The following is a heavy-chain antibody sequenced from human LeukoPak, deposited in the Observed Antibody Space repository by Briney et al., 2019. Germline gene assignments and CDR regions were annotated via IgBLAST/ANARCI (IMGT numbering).Heavy chain of an antibody. CDR2: ISSSSSYI. CDR3: ARGSSHYYGSGSYYRPNN. D-gene: IGHD3-10*01. V-gene: IGHV3-21*01. CDR1: GFTFSSYS. J-gene: IGHJ4*02. Sequence: MPGGSLRLSCAASGFTFSSYSMTWVRQAPGKGLEWVSSISSSSSYIYYADSVKGRFTISRDNAKNSLYLQMNSLRAEDTAVYYCARGSSHYYGSGSYYRPNNWGQGTLVTVSS.